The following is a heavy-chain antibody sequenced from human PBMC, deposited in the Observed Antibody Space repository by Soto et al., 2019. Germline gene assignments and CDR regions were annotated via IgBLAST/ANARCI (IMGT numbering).Heavy chain of an antibody. CDR1: GYTFTSYY. D-gene: IGHD3-3*01. CDR2: INPSGGST. CDR3: ARGEDVTIFGVVIPYFDY. Sequence: ASVKVSCKASGYTFTSYYMHWVRQAPGQGLEWMGIINPSGGSTSYAQKFQGRVTMARDTSTSTVYMELSSLRSEDTAVYYCARGEDVTIFGVVIPYFDYSGQGTLGTVSS. J-gene: IGHJ4*02. V-gene: IGHV1-46*01.